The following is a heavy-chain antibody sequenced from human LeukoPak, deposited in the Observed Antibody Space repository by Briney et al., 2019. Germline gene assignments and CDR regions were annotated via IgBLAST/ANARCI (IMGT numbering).Heavy chain of an antibody. J-gene: IGHJ4*02. V-gene: IGHV3-30*02. D-gene: IGHD3-10*01. CDR3: AKDGYGSGSFFDY. CDR1: GFTFSNYG. CDR2: IRFDGSSI. Sequence: GGSLRLSCAASGFTFSNYGMHWVRQAPGKGLEWVAFIRFDGSSIYYADSVKGRFTISRDNSKNTLYLQMNSLRAEDTAVYYCAKDGYGSGSFFDYWGQGTLVTVSS.